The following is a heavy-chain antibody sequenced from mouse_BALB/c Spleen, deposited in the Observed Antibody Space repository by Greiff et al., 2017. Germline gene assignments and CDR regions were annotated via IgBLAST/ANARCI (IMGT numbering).Heavy chain of an antibody. J-gene: IGHJ2*01. CDR3: ATYRYPSYYFDY. CDR1: GYSITSDYA. V-gene: IGHV3-2*02. CDR2: ISYSGST. Sequence: DVKLVESGPGLVKPSQSLSLTCTVTGYSITSDYAWNWIRQFPGNKLEWMGYISYSGSTSYNPSLKSRISITRDTSKNQFFLQLNSVTTEDTATYYGATYRYPSYYFDYWGQGTTLTVSS. D-gene: IGHD2-14*01.